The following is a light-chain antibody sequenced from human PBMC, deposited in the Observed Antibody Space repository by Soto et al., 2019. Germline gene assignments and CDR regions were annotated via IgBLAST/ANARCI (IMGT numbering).Light chain of an antibody. J-gene: IGKJ5*01. CDR2: AAS. CDR1: KSVSNN. CDR3: QQYNNWPPFT. V-gene: IGKV3-15*01. Sequence: EIVLRQSPGTRALSPGGIATRCCRTIKSVSNNYLAWYQQKPGQAPRLLLYAASIRATGIPARFSGIGSETEFTLTSRSLQSEDFAVYSCQQYNNWPPFTFGQGTRLEI.